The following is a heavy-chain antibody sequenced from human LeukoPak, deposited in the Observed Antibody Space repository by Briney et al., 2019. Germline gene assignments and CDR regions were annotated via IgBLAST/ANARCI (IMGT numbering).Heavy chain of an antibody. CDR1: GFSFDKYG. J-gene: IGHJ4*02. D-gene: IGHD5-24*01. V-gene: IGHV3-9*01. CDR3: ARARRDGYNSPYNLDY. Sequence: PGRSLRLSCAASGFSFDKYGMHWVRQAPGKGLEWVSGITWNTYSVAYADSVKGRFTISRDNAKNSLYLQMNSLRAEDTAVYYCARARRDGYNSPYNLDYWGQGTLVTVSS. CDR2: ITWNTYSV.